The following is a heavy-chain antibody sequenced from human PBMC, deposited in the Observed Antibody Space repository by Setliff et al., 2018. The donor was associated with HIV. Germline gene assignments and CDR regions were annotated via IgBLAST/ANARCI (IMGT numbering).Heavy chain of an antibody. Sequence: GASVKVSCKASGYTFSSHYMHWVRQAPGQGLEWMELIYPTGDITFYPQKFQASVTMTRDTSMSTVYLKLRSLRSEDTAVYFCASKGGSGNDPDSDAFDIWGQGTLVTVSS. D-gene: IGHD3-10*01. CDR3: ASKGGSGNDPDSDAFDI. CDR2: IYPTGDIT. J-gene: IGHJ3*02. CDR1: GYTFSSHY. V-gene: IGHV1-46*01.